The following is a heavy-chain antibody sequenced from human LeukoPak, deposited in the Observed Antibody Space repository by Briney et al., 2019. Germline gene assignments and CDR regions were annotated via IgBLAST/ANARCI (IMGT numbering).Heavy chain of an antibody. V-gene: IGHV4-34*01. D-gene: IGHD3-9*01. Sequence: PSETLSLTCAVYGGSFSGYYWSWIRQPPGKGLEWIGEINHSGSTNYNPSLKSRVTISVDTSKNQFSLKLSSVTAADTAVYYCASRGVWYYDILTGYYAFDYWGQGTLVTVSS. CDR1: GGSFSGYY. J-gene: IGHJ4*02. CDR3: ASRGVWYYDILTGYYAFDY. CDR2: INHSGST.